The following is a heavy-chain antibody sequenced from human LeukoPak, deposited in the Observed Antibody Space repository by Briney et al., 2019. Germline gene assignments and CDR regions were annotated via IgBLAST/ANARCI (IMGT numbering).Heavy chain of an antibody. CDR3: ARVPSSGYYYYYYGMDV. CDR2: ISAYKGKT. D-gene: IGHD3-22*01. CDR1: GYTFTSYG. Sequence: ASVKVSCKASGYTFTSYGISGVRQAPGQGREWMGWISAYKGKTNYARKLQGRVTMTTDTSTSTAYMELRSLRSDDTAVYYCARVPSSGYYYYYYGMDVWGQGTTVTVSS. V-gene: IGHV1-18*01. J-gene: IGHJ6*02.